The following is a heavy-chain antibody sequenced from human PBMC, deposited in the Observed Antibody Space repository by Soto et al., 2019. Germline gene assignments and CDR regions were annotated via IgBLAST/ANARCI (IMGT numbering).Heavy chain of an antibody. CDR1: GYSFTSYW. J-gene: IGHJ6*03. CDR2: IYPGDSDT. Sequence: PGESLKISCKGSGYSFTSYWIGWVRQMPGKGLEWMGIIYPGDSDTRYSPSFQGQVTISADKSISTAYLQWSSLKASDTAMYYCARHEVRYNSGYDPTSTPVDIVATIPFGRFYMDVWGKGTTVTVSS. V-gene: IGHV5-51*01. D-gene: IGHD5-12*01. CDR3: ARHEVRYNSGYDPTSTPVDIVATIPFGRFYMDV.